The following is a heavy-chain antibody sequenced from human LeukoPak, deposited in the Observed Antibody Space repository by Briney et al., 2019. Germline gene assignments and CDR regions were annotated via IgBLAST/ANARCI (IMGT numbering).Heavy chain of an antibody. V-gene: IGHV3-30*02. J-gene: IGHJ4*02. CDR3: AKDLRSLEWLHVYFDY. CDR1: GFTFSSYG. CDR2: IRYDGDNK. D-gene: IGHD3-3*01. Sequence: TGGSLRLSCAASGFTFSSYGMHWVRQAPGKGLERVAFIRYDGDNKYYADSVKGRFTISRDNSKNTLYLQMKSLRAEDTAVYYCAKDLRSLEWLHVYFDYWGQGTLVTVSS.